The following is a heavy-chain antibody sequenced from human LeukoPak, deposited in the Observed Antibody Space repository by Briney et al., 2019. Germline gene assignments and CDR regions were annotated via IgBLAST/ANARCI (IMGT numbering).Heavy chain of an antibody. J-gene: IGHJ4*02. V-gene: IGHV3-23*01. CDR3: ATYIVATIPYYDYVWGSYRSAPDPFGDY. CDR1: GFTFSSYA. Sequence: QPGGSLRLSCAASGFTFSSYAMSWVRQAPGKGLEWVSAISGSGGSTYYADSVKGRFTISRDNSKNTLYLQMNSLRAEDTAVYYCATYIVATIPYYDYVWGSYRSAPDPFGDYWGQGTLVTVSS. D-gene: IGHD3-16*02. CDR2: ISGSGGST.